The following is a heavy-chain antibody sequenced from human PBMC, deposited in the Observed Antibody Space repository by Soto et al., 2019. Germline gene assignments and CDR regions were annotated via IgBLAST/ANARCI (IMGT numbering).Heavy chain of an antibody. J-gene: IGHJ5*02. Sequence: SETLSLTCTVSGGSISSYYWSWIRQPPGKGLEWIGYIYYSGSTNYNPSLKSRVTISVDTSKNQFSLKLSSVTAADTAVYYCARDNHADYVRWFDPWGQGTLVTVSS. D-gene: IGHD4-17*01. V-gene: IGHV4-59*01. CDR3: ARDNHADYVRWFDP. CDR2: IYYSGST. CDR1: GGSISSYY.